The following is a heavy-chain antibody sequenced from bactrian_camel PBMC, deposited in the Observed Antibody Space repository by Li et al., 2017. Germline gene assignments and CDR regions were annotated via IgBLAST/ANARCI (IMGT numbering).Heavy chain of an antibody. CDR1: GFTFSTYD. CDR2: INSGGGST. J-gene: IGHJ4*01. V-gene: IGHV3S40*01. Sequence: VQLVESGGGLVQPGGSLRLSCAASGFTFSTYDMSWVRQAPGKGLEWVSAINSGGGSTYYADSVKDRFTISRDNAKNTLYLQLNSLKTEDTTMYYCAKDHIPNYMGWVPPPSVRPVGYNYWGQGTQVTVS. D-gene: IGHD5*01. CDR3: AKDHIPNYMGWVPPPSVRPVGYNY.